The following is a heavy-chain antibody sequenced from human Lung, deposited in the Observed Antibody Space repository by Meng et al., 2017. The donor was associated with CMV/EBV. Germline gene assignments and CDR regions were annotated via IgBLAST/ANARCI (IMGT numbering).Heavy chain of an antibody. CDR3: ARRDDLLGFDY. CDR1: GFTVSRNS. D-gene: IGHD2-15*01. J-gene: IGHJ4*02. V-gene: IGHV3-53*01. Sequence: GGSLRLSCAISGFTVSRNSMSWVRQAPGKGLEWVSVIYYDDSTYYADSVKGRFTMSRDSSMNTVFLQMNSLRVEDTAVYYCARRDDLLGFDYWGPGNLVHVYS. CDR2: IYYDDST.